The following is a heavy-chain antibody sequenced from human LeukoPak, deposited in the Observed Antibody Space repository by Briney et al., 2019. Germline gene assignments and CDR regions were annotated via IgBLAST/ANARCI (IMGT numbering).Heavy chain of an antibody. D-gene: IGHD2-2*03. CDR3: ARDLDKGEIDY. J-gene: IGHJ4*01. V-gene: IGHV1-18*01. CDR2: ISVNNGNT. CDR1: GYTFTSYA. Sequence: ASVKVSCKASGYTFTSYAFNWVRQAPGPGLEWMGWISVNNGNTNDAQKRQGRVTMTTDTSTTTAYMELRSLRSDDTAVYYCARDLDKGEIDYWGQGTLVTVSS.